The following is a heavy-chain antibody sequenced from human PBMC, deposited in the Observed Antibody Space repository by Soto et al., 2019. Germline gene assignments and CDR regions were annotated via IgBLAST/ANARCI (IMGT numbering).Heavy chain of an antibody. CDR2: MNPNSGNT. D-gene: IGHD3-10*01. CDR3: ARKRMVRGVYYFDY. V-gene: IGHV1-8*01. J-gene: IGHJ4*02. Sequence: ASVKVSCKASGYSFISYDINWVRQATGQGLEWMGWMNPNSGNTGYAQKFQGRVTMTRNTSISTAYMELSSLRSEDTAVYYCARKRMVRGVYYFDYWGQGTLVTVSS. CDR1: GYSFISYD.